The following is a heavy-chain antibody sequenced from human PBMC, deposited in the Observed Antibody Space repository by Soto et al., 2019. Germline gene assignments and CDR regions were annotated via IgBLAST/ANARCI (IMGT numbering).Heavy chain of an antibody. D-gene: IGHD3-22*01. CDR2: IFYTGVT. V-gene: IGHV4-61*03. Sequence: QVQLQESGPGLVKPSETLSLTCSVSGGSVSNASFYWTWIRQAPGTGLEYIGYIFYTGVTHYNPSLSSRVTISLDTSKTHFSLTLNSMTAADTAVYYCVRVLDSSWYADLWGRGTLVTVSS. J-gene: IGHJ2*01. CDR3: VRVLDSSWYADL. CDR1: GGSVSNASFY.